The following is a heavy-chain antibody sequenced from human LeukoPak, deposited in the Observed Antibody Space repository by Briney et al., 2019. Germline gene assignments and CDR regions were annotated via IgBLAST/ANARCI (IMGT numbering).Heavy chain of an antibody. CDR3: AREVNYDILTGYNGY. CDR2: INPNSGGT. V-gene: IGHV1-2*02. Sequence: ASVKVSCKASGYTFTGYYMHWVRQAPGQGLEWMGWINPNSGGTNYAQKFQGRVTMTRDTSISTAYMELSSLRSDDTAVYYCAREVNYDILTGYNGYWGQGTLDTVSS. CDR1: GYTFTGYY. D-gene: IGHD3-9*01. J-gene: IGHJ4*02.